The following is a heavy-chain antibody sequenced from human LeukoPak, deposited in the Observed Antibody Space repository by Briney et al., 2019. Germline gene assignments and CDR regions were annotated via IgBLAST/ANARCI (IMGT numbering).Heavy chain of an antibody. D-gene: IGHD4-17*01. V-gene: IGHV5-10-1*01. J-gene: IGHJ2*01. Sequence: NPGESLKISCKGSGYSFTSYWISWVRQMPGKGLEWMGRIDPSDSYTNYSPSFQGHVTISAVKSISTAYLQWSSLKASDTAMYYCARTYGDYVPFDLWGHGTLVTVSS. CDR1: GYSFTSYW. CDR3: ARTYGDYVPFDL. CDR2: IDPSDSYT.